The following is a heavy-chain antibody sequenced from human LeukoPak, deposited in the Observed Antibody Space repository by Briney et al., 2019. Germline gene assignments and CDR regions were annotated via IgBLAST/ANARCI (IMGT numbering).Heavy chain of an antibody. D-gene: IGHD6-6*01. CDR1: GYTFTGYY. CDR2: INPNSGGT. V-gene: IGHV1-2*06. Sequence: ASVKVSCKASGYTFTGYYMHWVRQAPGQGLEWMGRINPNSGGTNYAQKFQGRVTMTRDTSISTAYMEQSRLRSDDTAVYYCARGDLYSSSVDYWGQGTLVTVSS. CDR3: ARGDLYSSSVDY. J-gene: IGHJ4*02.